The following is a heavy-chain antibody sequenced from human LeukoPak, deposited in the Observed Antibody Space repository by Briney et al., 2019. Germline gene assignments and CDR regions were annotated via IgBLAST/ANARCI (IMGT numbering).Heavy chain of an antibody. Sequence: GGSLRLSCTASGFPFIEYSMNWVRQVPGKGLEWISYIGIDSGNTKYADSVRGRFTIFADKAKNSLYLQMNSLRAEDTALYYCTRDLPVPSLVRGIIIYGLIDYWGQGTLVAVSS. CDR3: TRDLPVPSLVRGIIIYGLIDY. CDR1: GFPFIEYS. CDR2: IGIDSGNT. J-gene: IGHJ4*02. D-gene: IGHD3-10*01. V-gene: IGHV3-48*01.